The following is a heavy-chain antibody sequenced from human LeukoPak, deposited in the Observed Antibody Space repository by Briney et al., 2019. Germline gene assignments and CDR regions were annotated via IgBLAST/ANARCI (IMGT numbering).Heavy chain of an antibody. CDR3: AREPGGGYHSEGPKY. CDR2: ITSDGSSK. CDR1: GFTFSAAY. D-gene: IGHD2-21*02. Sequence: GGSLRLSCAGSGFTFSAAYMHWVRQAPGEGLVWVSRITSDGSSKTYADSVKGRFTISRDNAKNTVDLQMNSLGVEDTAVYYCAREPGGGYHSEGPKYWGLGTLITVSS. V-gene: IGHV3-74*03. J-gene: IGHJ4*02.